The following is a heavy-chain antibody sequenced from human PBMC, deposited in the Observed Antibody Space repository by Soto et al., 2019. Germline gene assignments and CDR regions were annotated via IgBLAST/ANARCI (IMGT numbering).Heavy chain of an antibody. CDR2: IKSKTDGGTT. V-gene: IGHV3-15*01. CDR3: TTGYYDFWSGPNIYYYMDV. CDR1: GFTFSNAW. D-gene: IGHD3-3*01. J-gene: IGHJ6*03. Sequence: GGSLRLSCAASGFTFSNAWMSWVRQAPGKGLEWVGRIKSKTDGGTTDYAAPVKGRFTISRDDSKNTLYLQMNSLKTEDTAVYYCTTGYYDFWSGPNIYYYMDVWGKGTTVTVSS.